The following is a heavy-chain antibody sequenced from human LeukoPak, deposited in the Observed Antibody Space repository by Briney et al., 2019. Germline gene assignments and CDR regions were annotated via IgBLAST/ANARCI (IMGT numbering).Heavy chain of an antibody. CDR2: INPKTGGT. D-gene: IGHD6-13*01. J-gene: IGHJ4*02. V-gene: IGHV1-2*06. Sequence: ASVKVSCKASGYTFTGHNIHWVRQAPGRGLEWMGRINPKTGGTNFAQKFQGRVTMTRDTSISTAYMELRSLRSDDTAVYYCAREEAAAAVFDYWGQGTLDTVSS. CDR1: GYTFTGHN. CDR3: AREEAAAAVFDY.